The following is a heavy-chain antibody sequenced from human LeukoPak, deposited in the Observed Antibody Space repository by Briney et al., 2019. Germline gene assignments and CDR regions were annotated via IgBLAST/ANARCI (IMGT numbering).Heavy chain of an antibody. CDR2: INPNSGDT. V-gene: IGHV1-2*02. J-gene: IGHJ6*03. CDR1: GYTFTDYY. D-gene: IGHD3-10*01. CDR3: ARVSHRGSRNYYSSDYHYYMDV. Sequence: ASVKVSCKASGYTFTDYYIHWVRQAPGQGLEWMAWINPNSGDTKFAEQFQGRVTMTRDTSISTAYMELRRLTSDDTAVYYCARVSHRGSRNYYSSDYHYYMDVWGKGTTVTISS.